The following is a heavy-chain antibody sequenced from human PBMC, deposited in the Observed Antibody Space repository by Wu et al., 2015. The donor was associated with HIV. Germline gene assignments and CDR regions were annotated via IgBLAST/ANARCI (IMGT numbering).Heavy chain of an antibody. CDR2: VVPYNGKT. CDR3: ARNLAISFWSEFYFDF. Sequence: QVQLLQSGTEVKKPGASVRVSCQASGYTFKSYAITWLRQAPGQGLEWVGWVVPYNGKTQYAQRFEDRVTMTTDTSMNTAYLELRNLRSDDTAVYYCARNLAISFWSEFYFDFWGLGNAAHRLP. V-gene: IGHV1-18*01. D-gene: IGHD3-3*01. J-gene: IGHJ4*02. CDR1: GYTFKSYA.